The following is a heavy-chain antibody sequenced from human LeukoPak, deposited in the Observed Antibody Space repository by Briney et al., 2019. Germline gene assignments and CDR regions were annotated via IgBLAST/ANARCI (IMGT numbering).Heavy chain of an antibody. CDR2: ISHIGST. D-gene: IGHD1-26*01. V-gene: IGHV4-34*01. CDR3: ARGRWEVRFDP. J-gene: IGHJ5*02. CDR1: GGSFSGYY. Sequence: SETLSLTCAVPGGSFSGYYWSWVRQPPGKGLEWIGEISHIGSTSYNPSLESRVTISVDTSKNQFSLKLCSVTAADTAVYYCARGRWEVRFDPWGQGTLVTVSS.